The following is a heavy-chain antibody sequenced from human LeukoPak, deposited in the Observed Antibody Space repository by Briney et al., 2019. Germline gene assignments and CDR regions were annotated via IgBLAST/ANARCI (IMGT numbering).Heavy chain of an antibody. J-gene: IGHJ4*02. D-gene: IGHD3-22*01. CDR3: PKDHKVVVNDWAFDY. V-gene: IGHV3-23*01. Sequence: GGSLRLSCAASGFTFSSYAMSWVRQAPGKGLEWVSAISGSGGSTYYADSVKGRFTISRDNSKNTLYLQMNSLRAEDTAVYYCPKDHKVVVNDWAFDYWGQGTLVTVSS. CDR1: GFTFSSYA. CDR2: ISGSGGST.